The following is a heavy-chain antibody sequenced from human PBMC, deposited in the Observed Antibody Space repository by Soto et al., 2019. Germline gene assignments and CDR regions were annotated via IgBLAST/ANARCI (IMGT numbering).Heavy chain of an antibody. CDR1: GGSISSGGYY. CDR2: IYYSGST. V-gene: IGHV4-31*03. D-gene: IGHD6-6*01. J-gene: IGHJ5*02. CDR3: ARASIAARPAPNNWFDP. Sequence: KPSETLSLTCTVSGGSISSGGYYWSWIRQHPGKGLEWIGYIYYSGSTYYNPSLKSRVTISVDTSKNQFSLKLSSVTAADTAVYYCARASIAARPAPNNWFDPWGQGTLVTVSS.